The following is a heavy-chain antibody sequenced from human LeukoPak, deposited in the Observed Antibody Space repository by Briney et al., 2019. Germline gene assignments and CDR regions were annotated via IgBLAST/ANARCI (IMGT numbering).Heavy chain of an antibody. CDR1: GGSISSSNYY. CDR2: IYYSGST. J-gene: IGHJ4*02. Sequence: SETLSLTCTVSGGSISSSNYYWGWIRQPPGKGLEWIGSIYYSGSTYYKSSLNSRITISVDTSKKQFSMTLSSVTAADTAVYYCARNVTGGSSGYWRFDYWGQGTLVTVSS. CDR3: ARNVTGGSSGYWRFDY. V-gene: IGHV4-39*01. D-gene: IGHD3-22*01.